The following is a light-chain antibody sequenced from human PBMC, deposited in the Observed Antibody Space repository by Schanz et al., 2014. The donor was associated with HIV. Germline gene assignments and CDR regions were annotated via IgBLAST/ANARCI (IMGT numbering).Light chain of an antibody. CDR1: QGVSNS. J-gene: IGKJ5*01. Sequence: AIRMTQSPSSLSASIGDRVTITCRASQGVSNSLGWYQQKPGKAPKLLIYDVSTLQGGVPSRFSGSGSGTAFTLTISCLQSEDFATYYCQQLNSSPFTFGQGTRLEIK. CDR3: QQLNSSPFT. V-gene: IGKV1-8*01. CDR2: DVS.